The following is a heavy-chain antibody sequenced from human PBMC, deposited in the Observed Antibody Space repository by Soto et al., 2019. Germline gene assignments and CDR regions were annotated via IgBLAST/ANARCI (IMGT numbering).Heavy chain of an antibody. CDR2: ILYDGSKE. CDR1: GFSFNTYV. V-gene: IGHV3-30*18. J-gene: IGHJ4*02. CDR3: AKGLALMADH. Sequence: GGSLRLSCTDSGFSFNTYVMDWVRQAPGKGLEWVARILYDGSKEYYADPVKGRFAISRDNSKNTLYLQMDRLRVEDTAVYFCAKGLALMADHWGQGTPVTVSS. D-gene: IGHD2-21*01.